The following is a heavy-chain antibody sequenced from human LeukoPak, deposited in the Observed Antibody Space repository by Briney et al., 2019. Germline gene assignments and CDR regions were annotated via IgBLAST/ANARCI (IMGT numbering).Heavy chain of an antibody. J-gene: IGHJ3*02. D-gene: IGHD4-23*01. CDR3: ASQYFTTNSHDYGGNPFDAFDI. CDR2: IIPIFGTA. Sequence: GSSVKVSCKASGGTFSSYAISWVRQAPRQGLEWMGGIIPIFGTANYAQKFQGRVTITTDESTSTAYMELSSLRSEDTAVYYCASQYFTTNSHDYGGNPFDAFDIWGQGTMVTVSS. V-gene: IGHV1-69*05. CDR1: GGTFSSYA.